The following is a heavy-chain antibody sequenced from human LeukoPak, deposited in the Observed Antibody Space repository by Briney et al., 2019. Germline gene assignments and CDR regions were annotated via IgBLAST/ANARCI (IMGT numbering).Heavy chain of an antibody. CDR1: GYSISSGYY. CDR2: IYHSGST. V-gene: IGHV4-38-2*02. Sequence: KPSETLSLTCTVSGYSISSGYYWGWIRQPPGKGLEWIGSIYHSGSTYYNPSLKSRVTISVDTSKNQFSLKLSSVTAADTAVYYCARVVASPHYCYMDVWGKGTTVTASS. CDR3: ARVVASPHYCYMDV. J-gene: IGHJ6*03.